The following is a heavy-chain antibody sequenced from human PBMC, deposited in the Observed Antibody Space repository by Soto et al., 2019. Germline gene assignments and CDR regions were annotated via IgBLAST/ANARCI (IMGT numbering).Heavy chain of an antibody. J-gene: IGHJ6*03. V-gene: IGHV3-73*01. CDR1: GFTFSDSA. CDR3: TRHVDCSGGSCYSGYYYYMDV. Sequence: GGSLRLSCAASGFTFSDSAMHWVRQASGKGLEWVGRIRSKPNTDAAAYAASVKGRFTISRDDSKNTAYLQMNSLKTEDTAVYYCTRHVDCSGGSCYSGYYYYMDVWGKGTTVTVSS. CDR2: IRSKPNTDAA. D-gene: IGHD2-15*01.